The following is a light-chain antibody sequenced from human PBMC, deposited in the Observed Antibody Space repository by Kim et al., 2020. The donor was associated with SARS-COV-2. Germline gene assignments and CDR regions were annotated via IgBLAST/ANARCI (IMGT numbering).Light chain of an antibody. CDR2: GSS. V-gene: IGKV3-15*01. J-gene: IGKJ4*01. CDR1: QGVSSS. Sequence: PEERAPLSCTARQGVSSSLVWYQHKPGQAPRLLNYGSSTRAAGIPGRFSGSGSGTEFSLTINSLQSEDFAVYYCHQHNNWPLTFGGGTKVDIK. CDR3: HQHNNWPLT.